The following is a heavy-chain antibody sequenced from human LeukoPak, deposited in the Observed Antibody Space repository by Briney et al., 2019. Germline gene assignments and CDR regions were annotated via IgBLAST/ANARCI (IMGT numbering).Heavy chain of an antibody. CDR2: IIPIFGTA. D-gene: IGHD6-13*01. CDR1: GGTFSSYA. CDR3: ARTYSSSWYVQSTFDY. J-gene: IGHJ4*02. V-gene: IGHV1-69*13. Sequence: ASVKVSCKASGGTFSSYAISWVRQAPGQGLEWMGGIIPIFGTANYAQKFQGRVTITADESTSTAYMELSSLKASDTAMYYCARTYSSSWYVQSTFDYWGQGTLVTVSS.